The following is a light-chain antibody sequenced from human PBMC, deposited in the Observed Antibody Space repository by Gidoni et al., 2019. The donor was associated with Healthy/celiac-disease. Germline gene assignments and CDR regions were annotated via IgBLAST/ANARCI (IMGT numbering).Light chain of an antibody. V-gene: IGKV1-5*03. CDR3: QQYNRYSYT. CDR1: QSISSW. J-gene: IGKJ2*01. CDR2: KAS. Sequence: DIQMTQSPSTLSAYVGDRVTIPCRASQSISSWLAWYQQKPGKAPKLLIYKASSLESGVPSRFSGSGSGTEFTLTISSLQPDDFATYYCQQYNRYSYTFGQGTKLEIK.